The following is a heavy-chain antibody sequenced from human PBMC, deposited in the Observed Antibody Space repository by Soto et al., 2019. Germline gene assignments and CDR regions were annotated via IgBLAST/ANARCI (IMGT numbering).Heavy chain of an antibody. Sequence: EVQLVESGGGLVQPGGSLRLSCAASGFKFSSYWMHWVRQAPGKGLVWVSRINSDGSSTSYADFVKGRFTISRDNAKNTLYLQMNSLGAEETAVYYCARESYSSGWDYFDYWGQGTLVTVSS. CDR1: GFKFSSYW. V-gene: IGHV3-74*01. D-gene: IGHD6-19*01. CDR2: INSDGSST. J-gene: IGHJ4*02. CDR3: ARESYSSGWDYFDY.